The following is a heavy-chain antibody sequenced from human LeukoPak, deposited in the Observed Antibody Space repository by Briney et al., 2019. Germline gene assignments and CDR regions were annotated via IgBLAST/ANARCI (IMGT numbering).Heavy chain of an antibody. CDR3: VRVSFLYCGPDCSFGH. CDR1: GYTFTSYG. D-gene: IGHD2-21*01. J-gene: IGHJ4*02. CDR2: ISTYNGNT. Sequence: ASVKVSCKASGYTFTSYGISLVRQAPGQGLERMGGISTYNGNTNYAQKLQGRVTMTTDTSTSTAYMELRSLRYDATAVYYCVRVSFLYCGPDCSFGHWGQGTLVTVSS. V-gene: IGHV1-18*01.